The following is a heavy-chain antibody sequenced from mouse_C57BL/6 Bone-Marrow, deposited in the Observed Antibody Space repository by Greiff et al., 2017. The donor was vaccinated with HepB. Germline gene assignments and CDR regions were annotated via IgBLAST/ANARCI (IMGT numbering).Heavy chain of an antibody. J-gene: IGHJ1*03. Sequence: VQLQQSGPVLVKPGASVKMSCKASGYTFTDYYMNWVKQSHGKSLEWIGVINPYNGGTSYNQKFKGKATLTVDKSSSTAYMELNSLTSEDSAVYYCARWDYYGSSYVGYFDVWGTGTTVTVSS. CDR1: GYTFTDYY. CDR3: ARWDYYGSSYVGYFDV. V-gene: IGHV1-19*01. CDR2: INPYNGGT. D-gene: IGHD1-1*01.